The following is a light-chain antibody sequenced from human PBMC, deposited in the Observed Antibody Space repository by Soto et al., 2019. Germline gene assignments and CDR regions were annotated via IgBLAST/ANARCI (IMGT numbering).Light chain of an antibody. CDR2: DDN. V-gene: IGLV1-51*01. J-gene: IGLJ1*01. CDR1: GSNIGGNS. CDR3: GSWDSSLSAYV. Sequence: QSGLTQPPSVSAAPGQKGTISFSGSGSNIGGNSVSWYQQLPGTAPKLLIYDDNKRPSGIPDRFSGSKSGTSATLGITGFQTGDEADYYCGSWDSSLSAYVFGTGTKVTVL.